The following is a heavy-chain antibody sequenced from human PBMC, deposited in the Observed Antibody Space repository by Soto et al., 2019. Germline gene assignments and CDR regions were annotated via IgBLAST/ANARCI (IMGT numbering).Heavy chain of an antibody. CDR2: IYPGDSDT. CDR3: ARRIAAAGTVVAGWFDP. J-gene: IGHJ5*02. CDR1: GFNFPTLW. V-gene: IGHV5-51*01. Sequence: GESLKISCKHSGFNFPTLWIGWVRQMPGKGLEWMGIIYPGDSDTRYSPSFQGQVTISADKSISTAYLQWSSLKASDTAMYYCARRIAAAGTVVAGWFDPWGQGTLVTVSS. D-gene: IGHD6-13*01.